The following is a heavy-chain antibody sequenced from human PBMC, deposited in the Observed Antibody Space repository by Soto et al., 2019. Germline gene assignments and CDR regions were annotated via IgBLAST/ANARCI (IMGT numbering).Heavy chain of an antibody. CDR3: ARVIGDGTLDY. J-gene: IGHJ4*02. Sequence: PGGSLRLSCAASGFTFSSYDMHWVRQATGKGLEWVSAIGTAGDTYYPGSVKGRFTISRENAKNSLYLQMNSLRAGDTAVYYCARVIGDGTLDYWGQGTLVTVSS. V-gene: IGHV3-13*01. CDR2: IGTAGDT. D-gene: IGHD3-10*01. CDR1: GFTFSSYD.